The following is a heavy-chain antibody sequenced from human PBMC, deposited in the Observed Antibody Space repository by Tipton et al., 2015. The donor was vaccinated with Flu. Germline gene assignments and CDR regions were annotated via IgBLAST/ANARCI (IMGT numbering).Heavy chain of an antibody. Sequence: QLVQSGAEVKKPGESLKISCKGSGYSFTSYWIGWVRQMPGKGLEWMGIIYPGDSGTRYSPSFQGQVTISADKSISTAYLQWSSLKASDPAMYYCARWAFGAISRHYDSSGYSGGFDYWGQGTLVTVSS. D-gene: IGHD3-22*01. V-gene: IGHV5-51*01. CDR2: IYPGDSGT. CDR3: ARWAFGAISRHYDSSGYSGGFDY. J-gene: IGHJ4*02. CDR1: GYSFTSYW.